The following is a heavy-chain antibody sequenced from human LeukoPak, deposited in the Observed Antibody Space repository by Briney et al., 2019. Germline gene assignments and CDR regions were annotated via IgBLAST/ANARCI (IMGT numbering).Heavy chain of an antibody. J-gene: IGHJ4*02. CDR2: INHSGST. V-gene: IGHV4-34*01. CDR1: GGSFSGYY. Sequence: PSETLSLTCAVYGGSFSGYYWSWIRQPPGKGLEWIGEINHSGSTNYNQSLKSRVTISVDTSKNQFSLKLSSVTAADTAVYYCVRRPRIAAHKLDYWGQGTLVTVSS. CDR3: VRRPRIAAHKLDY. D-gene: IGHD6-25*01.